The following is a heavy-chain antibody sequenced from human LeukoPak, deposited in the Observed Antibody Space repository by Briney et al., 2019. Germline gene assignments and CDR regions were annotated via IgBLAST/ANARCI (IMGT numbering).Heavy chain of an antibody. D-gene: IGHD4-23*01. CDR1: GGSISSGDYY. CDR3: ARPGTASGNDAFDI. CDR2: IYYSGST. Sequence: SGTLSLTCTVSGGSISSGDYYWSWIRQPPGKGLEWIGYIYYSGSTYYNPSLKSRVTISVDTSKNQFSLKLSSVTAADTAVYYCARPGTASGNDAFDIWGQGTMVTVSS. V-gene: IGHV4-30-4*08. J-gene: IGHJ3*02.